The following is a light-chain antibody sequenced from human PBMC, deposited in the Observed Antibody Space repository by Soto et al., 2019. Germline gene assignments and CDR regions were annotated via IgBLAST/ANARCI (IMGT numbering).Light chain of an antibody. CDR2: AAR. J-gene: IGKJ2*01. CDR1: QSISRN. CDR3: QQSHSTPYT. V-gene: IGKV1-39*01. Sequence: DIQLTQSPSSLSASVGDRITISCRASQSISRNLNWYQQIPGKAPNLLIYAARDLQSGVPGRFSGSGSGTEFNLTISSLQPEDLATYYCQQSHSTPYTFGQGTKTGD.